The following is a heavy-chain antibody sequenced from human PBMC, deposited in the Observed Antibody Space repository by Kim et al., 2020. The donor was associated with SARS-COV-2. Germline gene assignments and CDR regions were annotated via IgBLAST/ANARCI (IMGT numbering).Heavy chain of an antibody. V-gene: IGHV4-30-4*01. J-gene: IGHJ6*01. CDR2: IYYSGST. CDR1: GGSISSGDYY. CDR3: AREATTGVTPGYYYGMDG. D-gene: IGHD4-17*01. Sequence: SETLSLTCTVSGGSISSGDYYWSWIRQPPGKGLEWIGYIYYSGSTYYNPSLKSRVTISVDTSKNQFSLKLSSVTAADTAVYYCAREATTGVTPGYYYGMDGWGQGTTGAGSS.